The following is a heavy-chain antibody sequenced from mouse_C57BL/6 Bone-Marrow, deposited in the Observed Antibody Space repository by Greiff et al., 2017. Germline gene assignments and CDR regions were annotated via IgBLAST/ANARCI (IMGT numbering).Heavy chain of an antibody. CDR3: ARSALYYGSSYVYYAMDY. CDR2: IYPRSGNT. CDR1: GYTFTSYG. J-gene: IGHJ4*01. V-gene: IGHV1-81*01. D-gene: IGHD1-1*01. Sequence: QVQLQQSGAELARPGASVKLSCKASGYTFTSYGISWVKQRTGQGLEWIGEIYPRSGNTYYNEKFKGKATLTADKSSSTAYMELRSLTSEDSAVYFCARSALYYGSSYVYYAMDYWGQGTSVTVSS.